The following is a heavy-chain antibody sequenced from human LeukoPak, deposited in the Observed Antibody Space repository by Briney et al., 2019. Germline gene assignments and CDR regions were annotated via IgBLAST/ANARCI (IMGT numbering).Heavy chain of an antibody. V-gene: IGHV3-30*03. CDR1: GFTFSNYG. J-gene: IGHJ4*02. CDR2: ISYDGSKK. CDR3: ARSKSYSSGWTDFDC. D-gene: IGHD6-19*01. Sequence: GGSLRLSCAVSGFTFSNYGMHWVRHAPGKGLEGVAVISYDGSKKYYADSVKGRFTISRDNSKNTLYLQMNSLRAEDTAVYYCARSKSYSSGWTDFDCWGQGTLVTVSS.